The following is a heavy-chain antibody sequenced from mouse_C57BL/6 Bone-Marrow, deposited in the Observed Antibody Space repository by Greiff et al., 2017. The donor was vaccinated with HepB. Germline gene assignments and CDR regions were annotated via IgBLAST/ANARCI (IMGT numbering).Heavy chain of an antibody. D-gene: IGHD1-1*01. CDR3: ARWSTTVVASFDY. CDR1: GYTFTSYW. Sequence: VQLQQPGTELVKPGASVKLSCKASGYTFTSYWMHWVKQRPGQGLEWIGNINPSNGGTNYNEKFKSKATLTVDKSSSTAYMQHSSLTSEDSAVYYCARWSTTVVASFDYWGQGTTLTVSS. V-gene: IGHV1-53*01. CDR2: INPSNGGT. J-gene: IGHJ2*01.